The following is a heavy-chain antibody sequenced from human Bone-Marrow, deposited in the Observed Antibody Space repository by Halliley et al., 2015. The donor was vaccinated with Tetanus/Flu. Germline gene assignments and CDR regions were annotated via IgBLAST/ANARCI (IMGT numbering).Heavy chain of an antibody. CDR1: GYSFTDYW. V-gene: IGHV5-51*01. Sequence: QLVQSGPEVKKPGESLKISCQASGYSFTDYWIAWVRQVPGRGLEWMGVIFPGDSDVRYNPSFEGQVTISVDSVSSTFLQWTSLKASDTAIYYCARQPPGDYISPMGNYFDPWGQGTLVTVSS. J-gene: IGHJ5*02. D-gene: IGHD1-7*01. CDR2: IFPGDSDV. CDR3: ARQPPGDYISPMGNYFDP.